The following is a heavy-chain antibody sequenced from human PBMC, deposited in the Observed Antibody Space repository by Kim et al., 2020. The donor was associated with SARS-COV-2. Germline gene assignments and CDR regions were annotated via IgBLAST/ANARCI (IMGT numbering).Heavy chain of an antibody. CDR1: GFTFSSYG. J-gene: IGHJ4*02. CDR2: ISYDGSNK. CDR3: ARGGYCSSTSCWRAYYFDY. D-gene: IGHD2-2*01. Sequence: GGSLRLSCAASGFTFSSYGMHWVRQAPGKGLEWVAVISYDGSNKYYADSVKGRFTISRDNSKNTLYLQMNSLRAEDTAVYYCARGGYCSSTSCWRAYYFDYWGQGTLVTVSS. V-gene: IGHV3-33*05.